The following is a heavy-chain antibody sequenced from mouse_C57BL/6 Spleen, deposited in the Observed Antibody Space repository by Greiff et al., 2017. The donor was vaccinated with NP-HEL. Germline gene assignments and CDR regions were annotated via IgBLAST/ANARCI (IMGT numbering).Heavy chain of an antibody. CDR2: ISYDGSN. CDR3: AIYYGNYEAWFAY. J-gene: IGHJ3*01. Sequence: EVKLQESGPGLVKPSQSLSLTCSVTGYSITSGYYWNWIRQFPGNKLEWMGYISYDGSNNYNPSLKNRISITRDTSKNQFFLKLNSVTTEDTATYYCAIYYGNYEAWFAYWGQGTLVTVSA. CDR1: GYSITSGYY. V-gene: IGHV3-6*01. D-gene: IGHD2-1*01.